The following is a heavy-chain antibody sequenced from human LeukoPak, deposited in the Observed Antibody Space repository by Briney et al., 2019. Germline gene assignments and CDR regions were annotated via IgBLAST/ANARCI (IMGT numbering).Heavy chain of an antibody. D-gene: IGHD6-19*01. Sequence: SETLSLTCAVYGGSFSGYYWSWIRQPPGKGLEWIGEINHSGSTYYNPSLKSRVTISVDRSKNQFSLKLSSVTAADTAVYYCASGGGLAVAGYHYYYYMDVWGKGTTVTVSS. CDR3: ASGGGLAVAGYHYYYYMDV. J-gene: IGHJ6*03. V-gene: IGHV4-34*01. CDR2: INHSGST. CDR1: GGSFSGYY.